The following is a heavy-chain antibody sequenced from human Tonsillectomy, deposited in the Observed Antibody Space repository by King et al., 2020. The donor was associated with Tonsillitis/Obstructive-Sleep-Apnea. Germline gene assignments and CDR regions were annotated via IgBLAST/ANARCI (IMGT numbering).Heavy chain of an antibody. J-gene: IGHJ5*02. Sequence: QLVESGGGLVQPGGSLRLSCAASGFTFSSYAMNWVRQAPGKGLEWVSAISGSVGSTYYADSVKGRFTISRDNSKNTLYLQMNSLRAEDTAVYYCAKGTFNGSRNWFDPWGQGILVTVSS. V-gene: IGHV3-23*04. CDR3: AKGTFNGSRNWFDP. D-gene: IGHD3-10*01. CDR1: GFTFSSYA. CDR2: ISGSVGST.